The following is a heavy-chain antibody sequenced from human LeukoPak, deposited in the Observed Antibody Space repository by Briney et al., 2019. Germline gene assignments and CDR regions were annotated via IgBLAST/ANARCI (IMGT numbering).Heavy chain of an antibody. D-gene: IGHD2-15*01. Sequence: GGSLRLSCVASGFTVSNKYMSWVRQAPGRGLQWVSVIYSGGSTYYADSVKGRFSISRDKSKNTLYLQMNSLGAEDTALYYCAREMYCSGGSCYGDAFDIWGQGTMVTVSS. J-gene: IGHJ3*02. V-gene: IGHV3-66*01. CDR3: AREMYCSGGSCYGDAFDI. CDR1: GFTVSNKY. CDR2: IYSGGST.